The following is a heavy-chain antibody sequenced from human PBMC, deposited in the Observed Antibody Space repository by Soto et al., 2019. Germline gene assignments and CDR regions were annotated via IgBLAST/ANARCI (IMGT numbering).Heavy chain of an antibody. CDR3: ARRYGGAVDY. CDR1: GGSISNYY. CDR2: IYFSGST. Sequence: SETLSLTCTVSGGSISNYYWSWIRQPPGKGLEWIGYIYFSGSTNYNPSLKSRVTLSVDTSKNHFSLKLSSVTAADTAVYYCARRYGGAVDYWGQGTLVTVSS. D-gene: IGHD3-10*01. V-gene: IGHV4-59*08. J-gene: IGHJ4*02.